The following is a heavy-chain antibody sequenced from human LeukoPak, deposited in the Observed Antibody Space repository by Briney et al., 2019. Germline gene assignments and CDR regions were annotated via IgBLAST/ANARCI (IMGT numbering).Heavy chain of an antibody. CDR1: VFTFISYA. D-gene: IGHD5-18*01. CDR2: ISYDGSNK. V-gene: IGHV3-30*01. CDR3: ARGEDTAMPRDY. J-gene: IGHJ4*02. Sequence: GGALRLSCAASVFTFISYARHWVRQAPGKGLEWVAVISYDGSNKYYADSVQGRFTISRDNSKNTLYLHMNSLRAEDTAVYYCARGEDTAMPRDYWGQGTLVTVSS.